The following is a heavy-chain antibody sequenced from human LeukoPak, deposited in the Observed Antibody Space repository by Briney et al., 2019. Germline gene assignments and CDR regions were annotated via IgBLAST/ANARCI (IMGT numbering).Heavy chain of an antibody. CDR2: INPSGDT. J-gene: IGHJ4*02. CDR3: AADTDY. V-gene: IGHV1-46*01. Sequence: ASVKVSCKASGYTFTSRYMHWVRQAPGQGLEWMGLINPSGDTGYAQKFQGRVTVTRDTSTSTVYMELSSLISEGTAVYYCAADTDYWGQGTLVTVSS. CDR1: GYTFTSRY.